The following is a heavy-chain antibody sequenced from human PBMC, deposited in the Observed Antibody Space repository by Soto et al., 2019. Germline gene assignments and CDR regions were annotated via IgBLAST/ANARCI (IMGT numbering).Heavy chain of an antibody. V-gene: IGHV1-3*01. CDR3: ARETEYSSGWYPFDYYYGMDV. Sequence: QVQLVQSGAEVKKPGASVKVSCKASGYTFTSYAMHWVRQAPGQRLEWMGWINAGNGNTKYSQKFQGWVTMTRDTSISTAYMELSRLRSDDTAVYYCARETEYSSGWYPFDYYYGMDVWGQGTTVTVSS. J-gene: IGHJ6*02. D-gene: IGHD6-19*01. CDR2: INAGNGNT. CDR1: GYTFTSYA.